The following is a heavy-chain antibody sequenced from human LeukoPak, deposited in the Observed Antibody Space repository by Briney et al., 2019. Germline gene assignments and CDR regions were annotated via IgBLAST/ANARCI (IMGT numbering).Heavy chain of an antibody. CDR3: AREPTSTDAFDI. D-gene: IGHD3-16*01. V-gene: IGHV3-7*01. CDR1: GFTFGKHW. CDR2: IKLDGSEK. J-gene: IGHJ3*02. Sequence: PGGSLRLSCVASGFTFGKHWMSWVRQAPGKGLEWVANIKLDGSEKNYVDSVKGRFTISRDNAKNTLYLQMNSLRAEDTAVYYCAREPTSTDAFDIWGQGTMVTVSS.